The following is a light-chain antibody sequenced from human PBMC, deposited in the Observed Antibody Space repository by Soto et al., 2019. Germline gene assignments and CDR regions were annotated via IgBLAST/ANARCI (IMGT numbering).Light chain of an antibody. V-gene: IGKV1-5*01. CDR3: QQYKSYST. CDR1: QSLNSR. CDR2: DAS. J-gene: IGKJ1*01. Sequence: DIERTQSPSTLSASVGHRFSRTCRAAQSLNSRLAWYQHRPGTAPRLLIYDASTLESGVPSRFSGSGSGTELTLTINNLQPDDLATYICQQYKSYSTFGRGTKV.